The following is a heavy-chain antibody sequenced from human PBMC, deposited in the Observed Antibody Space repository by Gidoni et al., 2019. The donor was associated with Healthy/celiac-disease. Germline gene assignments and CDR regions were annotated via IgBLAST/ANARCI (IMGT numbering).Heavy chain of an antibody. Sequence: QVQLQQWGAGLWKPSETLSLTCAVYGGSFSGYYWSWIRQPPGQGMEWSGEINNSGSSNYNPSLKSRVTISVDTSKNQFSLKLSSVTAADTAVYYCARAVVSVAARSSNWYYDYYMDVGGKGTTVTVSS. CDR1: GGSFSGYY. D-gene: IGHD6-6*01. CDR3: ARAVVSVAARSSNWYYDYYMDV. J-gene: IGHJ6*03. V-gene: IGHV4-34*01. CDR2: INNSGSS.